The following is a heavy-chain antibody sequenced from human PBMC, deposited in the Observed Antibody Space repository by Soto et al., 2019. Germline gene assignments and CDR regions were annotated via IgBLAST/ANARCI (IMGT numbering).Heavy chain of an antibody. J-gene: IGHJ6*02. CDR3: ASLQVRGVRNYYYYYGMDV. CDR2: INHSGST. Sequence: NPSETLSLTCAAYGGSFSGYYWSWIRQPPGKGLEWIGEINHSGSTNYNPSLKSRVTISVDTSKNQFSLKLSSVTAADTAVYYCASLQVRGVRNYYYYYGMDVWGQGTTHT. D-gene: IGHD3-10*01. CDR1: GGSFSGYY. V-gene: IGHV4-34*01.